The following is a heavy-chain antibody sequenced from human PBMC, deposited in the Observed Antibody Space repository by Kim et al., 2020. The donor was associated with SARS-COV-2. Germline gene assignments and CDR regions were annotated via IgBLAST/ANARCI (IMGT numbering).Heavy chain of an antibody. Sequence: RNSYIYYADSVKGRFTISRDNAKNSLYLQMNSLRAEDTAVYYCASGYLDYWGQGTLVTVSS. CDR2: RNSYI. J-gene: IGHJ4*02. CDR3: ASGYLDY. D-gene: IGHD6-13*01. V-gene: IGHV3-21*01.